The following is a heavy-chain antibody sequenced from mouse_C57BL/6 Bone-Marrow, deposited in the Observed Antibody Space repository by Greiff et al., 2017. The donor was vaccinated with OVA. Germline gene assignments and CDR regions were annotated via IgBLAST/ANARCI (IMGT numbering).Heavy chain of an antibody. Sequence: EVHLVESGGGLVKPGGSLKLSCAASGFTFSDYGMHWVRQAPEKGLEWVAYISSGSSTIYYADTVKGRFTISRDNAKNTLFLQMTSLRSEDTAMYYCARNPCYGAMDYWGQGTSVTVSS. CDR3: ARNPCYGAMDY. CDR2: ISSGSSTI. D-gene: IGHD2-10*01. CDR1: GFTFSDYG. J-gene: IGHJ4*01. V-gene: IGHV5-17*01.